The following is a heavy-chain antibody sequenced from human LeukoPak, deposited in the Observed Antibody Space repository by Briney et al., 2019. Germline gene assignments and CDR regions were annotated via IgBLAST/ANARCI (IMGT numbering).Heavy chain of an antibody. CDR2: IYYSGST. CDR1: GGSISSCY. V-gene: IGHV4-59*01. J-gene: IGHJ5*02. CDR3: ARNPGIAAAGTGGWFDP. Sequence: SETLSLTCTVSGGSISSCYWSWIRQPPGKGLEWIGYIYYSGSTNYNPSLKSRVTISVDTSKNQFSLKLSSVTAADTAVYYCARNPGIAAAGTGGWFDPWGQGTLVTVSS. D-gene: IGHD6-13*01.